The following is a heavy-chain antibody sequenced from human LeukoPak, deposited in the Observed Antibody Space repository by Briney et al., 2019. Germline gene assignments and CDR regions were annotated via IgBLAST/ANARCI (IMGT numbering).Heavy chain of an antibody. CDR2: IDGDDGN. CDR1: GFSSSTSGMC. D-gene: IGHD6-6*01. Sequence: SGPTLVNATPALTLTCTFAGFSSSTSGMCVSWIRQPAGKALEWLARIDGDDGNYFYTALKTTLSISKDTSKNQVVPTTTNMDPVDTATYYRARSIAARPDYMDVWGKGTTVTVSS. J-gene: IGHJ6*03. V-gene: IGHV2-70*11. CDR3: ARSIAARPDYMDV.